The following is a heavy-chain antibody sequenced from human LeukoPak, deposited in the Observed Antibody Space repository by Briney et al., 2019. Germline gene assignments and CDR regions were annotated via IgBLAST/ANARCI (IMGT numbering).Heavy chain of an antibody. D-gene: IGHD3-3*01. CDR3: ARGGPEWPLDY. CDR2: IWYDGSNT. J-gene: IGHJ4*02. CDR1: GFTFSAYG. Sequence: GGSLRLSCAASGFTFSAYGMLWVRQAPGKGLEWVAVIWYDGSNTYYADSVKGRFTISRDNSKNTLYLQMNSLRAEDTAVYYCARGGPEWPLDYWGQGTLVTVSS. V-gene: IGHV3-33*08.